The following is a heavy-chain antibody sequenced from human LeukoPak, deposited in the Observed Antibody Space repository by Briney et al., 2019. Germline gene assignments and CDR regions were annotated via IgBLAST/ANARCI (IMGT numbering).Heavy chain of an antibody. J-gene: IGHJ4*02. Sequence: ASVKVSCKASGYTFTNYGISWVRQAPGQGLEWMGWISAYNGNTNYAQKLQGRVTMTTDTSTSTAYMELRSLRSDDTAVYYCARDMHDYGDYVLPYWGQGTLVTVSS. CDR2: ISAYNGNT. CDR1: GYTFTNYG. V-gene: IGHV1-18*01. D-gene: IGHD4-17*01. CDR3: ARDMHDYGDYVLPY.